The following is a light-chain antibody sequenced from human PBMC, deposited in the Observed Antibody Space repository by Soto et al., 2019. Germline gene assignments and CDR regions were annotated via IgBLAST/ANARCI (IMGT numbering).Light chain of an antibody. CDR1: SSDVGGYNY. CDR2: EVS. CDR3: RSYAGSNNLV. V-gene: IGLV2-8*01. Sequence: QSALTQPPSASGSPGQSVTISCTGTSSDVGGYNYVSWYQQHPGKAPKLMIYEVSKRPSGVPDRFSGSKSGNTASLTVYGLQAEDEADYYFRSYAGSNNLVFCGGTKLTVL. J-gene: IGLJ2*01.